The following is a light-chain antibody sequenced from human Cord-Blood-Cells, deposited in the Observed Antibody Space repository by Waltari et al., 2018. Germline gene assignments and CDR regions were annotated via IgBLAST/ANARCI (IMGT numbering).Light chain of an antibody. Sequence: QSVLTQPPSASGTPGQRVTISCSGSSSNIGSNTVNWYQHLPGTAPKLLIYSNKQRPSGVPDRFSCSKSGTSASLAISGLQSEDEADYYCAAWGDSLNGVVFGGGTKLTVL. CDR3: AAWGDSLNGVV. CDR2: SNK. J-gene: IGLJ2*01. CDR1: SSNIGSNT. V-gene: IGLV1-44*01.